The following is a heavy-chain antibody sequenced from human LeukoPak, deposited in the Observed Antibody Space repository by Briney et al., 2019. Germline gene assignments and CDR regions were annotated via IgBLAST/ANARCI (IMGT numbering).Heavy chain of an antibody. V-gene: IGHV4-4*07. Sequence: SETLSLTCTVFGGPMSSYYWSWIRQSAGKGLEWIGRMYTDRSTNYNPSLKSRVTMSVDTSKKQFSLNLNSVTAADTAVYYCATYEQQLAFDNWGQGTLVTVSS. CDR2: MYTDRST. D-gene: IGHD6-13*01. CDR3: ATYEQQLAFDN. J-gene: IGHJ4*02. CDR1: GGPMSSYY.